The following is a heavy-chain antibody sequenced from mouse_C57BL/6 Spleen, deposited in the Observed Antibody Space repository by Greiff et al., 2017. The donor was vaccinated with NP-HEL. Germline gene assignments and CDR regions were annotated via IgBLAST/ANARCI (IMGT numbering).Heavy chain of an antibody. D-gene: IGHD3-2*02. J-gene: IGHJ3*01. CDR3: TTLDSSGSAWFAY. V-gene: IGHV14-1*01. CDR1: GFNIKDYY. CDR2: IDPEDGDT. Sequence: EVQLLQPGAELVKPGASVKLSCTASGFNIKDYYMHWVQQRPEQGLEWIGRIDPEDGDTEYAPKFQGKATMTADTSSNTTYLQLSSLTSEATAVYYCTTLDSSGSAWFAYWGQGTLVTVSA.